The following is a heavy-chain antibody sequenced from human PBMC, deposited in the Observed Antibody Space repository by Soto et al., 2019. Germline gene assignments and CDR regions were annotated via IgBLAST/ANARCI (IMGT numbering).Heavy chain of an antibody. V-gene: IGHV3-23*01. D-gene: IGHD6-13*01. J-gene: IGHJ4*02. CDR2: INPGGSST. CDR1: GFTFSSYA. Sequence: GGPLRLSCAASGFTFSSYAMSWVRQAPGKGLEWVSTINPGGSSTYYADSVKGRFTISRDNSKNTLYLQMNSLRAEDTAIYYCAKGGSSWSRFDYWGQGTLVTVSS. CDR3: AKGGSSWSRFDY.